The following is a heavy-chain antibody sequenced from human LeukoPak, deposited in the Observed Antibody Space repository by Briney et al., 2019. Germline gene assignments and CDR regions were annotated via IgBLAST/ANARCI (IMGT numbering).Heavy chain of an antibody. CDR1: GFTFDDYG. J-gene: IGHJ4*02. Sequence: GGSLRLSCAASGFTFDDYGMSWVRQAPGKGLEWVSGINWNGGSTGYADSVKGRFTISRDNAKNSLYLQMNSLRAEDTALYYCARGLNDFWSGYYTSAFDYWGQGTLVTVSS. D-gene: IGHD3-3*01. V-gene: IGHV3-20*04. CDR3: ARGLNDFWSGYYTSAFDY. CDR2: INWNGGST.